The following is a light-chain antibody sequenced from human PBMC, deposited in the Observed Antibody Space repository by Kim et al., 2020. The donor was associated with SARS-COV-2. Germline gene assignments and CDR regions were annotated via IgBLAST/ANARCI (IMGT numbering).Light chain of an antibody. CDR2: SDT. Sequence: AQGKTARITGGGTDNGSKGVHWYQQKPGQAPVLVIYSDTDRPSGIPERFSGSISANTATLTISRVEAEDEADYYCQVWDSSSDHYLFGTGTKVTVL. CDR1: DNGSKG. J-gene: IGLJ1*01. V-gene: IGLV3-21*04. CDR3: QVWDSSSDHYL.